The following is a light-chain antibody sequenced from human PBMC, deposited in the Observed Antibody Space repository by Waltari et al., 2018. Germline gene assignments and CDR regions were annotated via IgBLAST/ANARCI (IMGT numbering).Light chain of an antibody. Sequence: SSVLTQPPSVSLAPGKTARITCGGNKIGVKSVQWYQQRPGQAPVVVICDDSDRPSGIPERFSGSNSGNTATLTISGVEAGDEADYYCQVWDSSTDHVVFGGGTKLTVL. V-gene: IGLV3-21*01. CDR1: KIGVKS. CDR2: DDS. J-gene: IGLJ2*01. CDR3: QVWDSSTDHVV.